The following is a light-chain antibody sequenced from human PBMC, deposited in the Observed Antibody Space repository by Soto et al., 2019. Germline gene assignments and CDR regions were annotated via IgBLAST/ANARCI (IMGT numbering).Light chain of an antibody. V-gene: IGKV3-11*01. Sequence: EIVLTQSPATLSLSPGERATLSCRASQSISSYLAWYHQKPDQAPKLLIYDASNRATGIPARFSGSGSGTDFTLTISSLEPEDFAVYYCQQRSTWPFTFGPGTKVEIK. CDR2: DAS. CDR3: QQRSTWPFT. J-gene: IGKJ3*01. CDR1: QSISSY.